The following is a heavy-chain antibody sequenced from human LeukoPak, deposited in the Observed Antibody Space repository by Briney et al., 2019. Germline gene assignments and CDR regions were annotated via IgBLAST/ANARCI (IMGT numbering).Heavy chain of an antibody. CDR2: ISAYNGNT. Sequence: EASVKVSCKASGYTFTSYGISWVRQAPGQGLEWMGWISAYNGNTNYAQKLQGRVTMTTDTSTSTAYMELRSLRSDDTAVYYCARDQAYCGGDCYVYYYYYYYMDVWGKGTTVTVSS. V-gene: IGHV1-18*01. CDR1: GYTFTSYG. CDR3: ARDQAYCGGDCYVYYYYYYYMDV. D-gene: IGHD2-21*02. J-gene: IGHJ6*03.